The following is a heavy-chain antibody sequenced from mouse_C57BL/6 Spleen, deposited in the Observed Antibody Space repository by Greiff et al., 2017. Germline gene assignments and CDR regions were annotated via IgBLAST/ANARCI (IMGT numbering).Heavy chain of an antibody. V-gene: IGHV5-17*01. CDR1: GFTFSDYG. CDR3: ARPTTTVVAGGDFDY. CDR2: ISSGSSTI. Sequence: DVKLVESGGGLVKPGGSLKLSCAASGFTFSDYGMHWVRQAPEKGLEWVAYISSGSSTIYYADTVKGRFTISRDNAKNTLFLQMTSLRSEDTAMYYCARPTTTVVAGGDFDYWGQGTTLTVSS. D-gene: IGHD1-1*01. J-gene: IGHJ2*01.